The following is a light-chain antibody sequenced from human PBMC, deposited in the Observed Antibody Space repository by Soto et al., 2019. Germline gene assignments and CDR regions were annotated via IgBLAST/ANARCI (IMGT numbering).Light chain of an antibody. CDR3: LQTYNLPRT. Sequence: IHKTQSPSSPPASVGDRVTMTCRASQNIDMSLNWYQPKPGKAPRVLISGASNLQSGVPVRFSGSASGTDFTLTIRNMQREDFATYYCLQTYNLPRTFGQGTKVDIK. J-gene: IGKJ1*01. CDR1: QNIDMS. CDR2: GAS. V-gene: IGKV1-39*01.